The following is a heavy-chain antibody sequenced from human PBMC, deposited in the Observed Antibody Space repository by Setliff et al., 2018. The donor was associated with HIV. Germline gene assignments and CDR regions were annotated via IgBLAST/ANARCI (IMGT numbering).Heavy chain of an antibody. CDR2: IPHNGGT. CDR3: ARYSTLTTNFDY. D-gene: IGHD4-17*01. Sequence: SETLSLTCAVSGYSIGSGSFWGWIRQPPGKGLEWIATIPHNGGTYYNPDPSLTGRVTISLDTSKNQFSLKLAFVTAADPAVYYCARYSTLTTNFDYWGKGTPVTVSS. J-gene: IGHJ4*02. V-gene: IGHV4-38-2*01. CDR1: GYSIGSGSF.